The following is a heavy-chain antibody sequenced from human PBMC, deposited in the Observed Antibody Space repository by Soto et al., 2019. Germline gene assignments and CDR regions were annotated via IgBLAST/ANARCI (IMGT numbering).Heavy chain of an antibody. Sequence: ASVKVSCKASGYTFTSYGISWVRQAPGQGLEWMGWISAYNGNTNYAQELQGRVTMTTDTSTSTVYMELRSLRSDDTAVYYCARMGYCSSTSCYGGMDVWGQGTTVTVSS. CDR1: GYTFTSYG. CDR3: ARMGYCSSTSCYGGMDV. CDR2: ISAYNGNT. J-gene: IGHJ6*02. V-gene: IGHV1-18*04. D-gene: IGHD2-2*01.